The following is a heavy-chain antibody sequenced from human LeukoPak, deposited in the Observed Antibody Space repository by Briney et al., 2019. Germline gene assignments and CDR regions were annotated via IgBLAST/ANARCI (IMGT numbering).Heavy chain of an antibody. Sequence: PGGSLRLSCATSGFTFSTFRMTWVRQPPAKEVGYVANINEEGSETYYVDSVRGRFTISRDNAKKSMHLQMNSLRAEDTAAYYCYGASYRFDCWGQGTRVTVSS. D-gene: IGHD2-2*01. J-gene: IGHJ4*02. V-gene: IGHV3-7*01. CDR2: INEEGSET. CDR3: YGASYRFDC. CDR1: GFTFSTFR.